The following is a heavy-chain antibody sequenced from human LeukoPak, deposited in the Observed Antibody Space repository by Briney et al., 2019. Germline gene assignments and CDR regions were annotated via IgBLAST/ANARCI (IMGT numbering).Heavy chain of an antibody. Sequence: PSQTLSLTCALSGDSFSSNGASWNWIRQSPSRGLEWLGRTYYRSQQWHSDYAPSVKGRLTLNPDTSKNQFSLQLNSMTPEDTAVYYCGRETDFGVVTHWGQGTLVTVSS. D-gene: IGHD3-3*01. CDR1: GDSFSSNGAS. V-gene: IGHV6-1*01. CDR3: GRETDFGVVTH. J-gene: IGHJ4*02. CDR2: TYYRSQQWHS.